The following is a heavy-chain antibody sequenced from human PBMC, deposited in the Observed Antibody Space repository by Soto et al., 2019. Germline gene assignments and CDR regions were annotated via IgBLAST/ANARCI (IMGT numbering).Heavy chain of an antibody. J-gene: IGHJ6*03. CDR1: GYTFTSYD. Sequence: ASVKVSCKASGYTFTSYDINWVRQATGQGLEWMGWMNPNSGNTGYAQKFQGRVTMTRNTSISTAYMELSSLRSEDTAVYYCARVTTIKAYYSMDVWGKGTTVTVSS. V-gene: IGHV1-8*01. CDR2: MNPNSGNT. D-gene: IGHD3-22*01. CDR3: ARVTTIKAYYSMDV.